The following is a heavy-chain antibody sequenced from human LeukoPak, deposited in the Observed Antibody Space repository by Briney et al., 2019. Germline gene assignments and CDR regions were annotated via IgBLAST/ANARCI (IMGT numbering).Heavy chain of an antibody. CDR2: IYTSGST. D-gene: IGHD3-9*01. J-gene: IGHJ5*02. V-gene: IGHV4-4*07. CDR1: GGSISSYY. CDR3: AREGRSYDILTGYYACWFDP. Sequence: PSATLSLTCTVSGGSISSYYWSWIRQPAGKGLEWIGRIYTSGSTNYNPSLKSRVTMSVDTSKNQFSLKLSSVTAADTAVYYCAREGRSYDILTGYYACWFDPWGQGTLVTVSS.